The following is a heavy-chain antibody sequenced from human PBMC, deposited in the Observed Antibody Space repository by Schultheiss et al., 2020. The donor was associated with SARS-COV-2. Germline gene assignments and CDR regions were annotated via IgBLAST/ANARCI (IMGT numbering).Heavy chain of an antibody. Sequence: SQTLSLTCPVSGGSISSYYWSWIRQHPGKGLEWIGYIYYSGSTYYNPSLKSRVTISVDTSKNQFSLKLSSVTAADTAVYYCARDYYDSSGYYLDYYYGMDVWGQGTTVTVSS. CDR3: ARDYYDSSGYYLDYYYGMDV. CDR1: GGSISSYY. J-gene: IGHJ6*02. V-gene: IGHV4-31*03. D-gene: IGHD3-22*01. CDR2: IYYSGST.